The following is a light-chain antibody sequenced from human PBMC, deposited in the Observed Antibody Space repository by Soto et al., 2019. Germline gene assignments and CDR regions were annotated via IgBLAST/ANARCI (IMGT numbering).Light chain of an antibody. Sequence: DIQMTQSPSSLSASVGDRVTITCRASQSISSYLNWYQQKPGKAPKLLIYAASSLQSGVPSRFSGSGSGTDFTLTISSLLPEDYATYYCQQTYSTPPTFGQGTTVEIK. CDR3: QQTYSTPPT. CDR1: QSISSY. J-gene: IGKJ1*01. V-gene: IGKV1-39*01. CDR2: AAS.